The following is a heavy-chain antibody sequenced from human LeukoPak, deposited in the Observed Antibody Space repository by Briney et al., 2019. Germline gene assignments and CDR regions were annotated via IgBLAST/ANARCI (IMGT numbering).Heavy chain of an antibody. D-gene: IGHD4-11*01. CDR2: IWSDARDK. Sequence: GGSLRLSCSASGFTFSHYGMPWVRQAPGTGLEWVAVIWSDARDKYYVNSVKGRFTISRDNFKNSLYLQMNSLRAEDTAVYYCAKDAQRGFDDSNSLDYWGQGTRVTVSS. CDR3: AKDAQRGFDDSNSLDY. CDR1: GFTFSHYG. V-gene: IGHV3-33*06. J-gene: IGHJ4*02.